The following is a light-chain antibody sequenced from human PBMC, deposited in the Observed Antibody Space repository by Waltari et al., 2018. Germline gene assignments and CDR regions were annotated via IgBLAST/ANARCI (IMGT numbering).Light chain of an antibody. V-gene: IGKV4-1*01. CDR3: QQYYSTPWT. J-gene: IGKJ1*01. CDR1: QSVLYSSNNKNY. Sequence: DIVMTQSPDSLAVSLAERATLHCKSSQSVLYSSNNKNYLAWYQQKPGQPPKLLIYWASTRESGVPDRFSGSGSGTDFTLTISSLQAEDVAVYYCQQYYSTPWTFGQGTKVEIK. CDR2: WAS.